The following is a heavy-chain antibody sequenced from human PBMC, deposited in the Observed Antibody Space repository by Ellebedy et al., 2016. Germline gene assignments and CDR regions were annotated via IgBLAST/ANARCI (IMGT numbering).Heavy chain of an antibody. CDR2: ITGDTATT. V-gene: IGHV3-23*01. J-gene: IGHJ4*02. CDR3: VKGASSGSWVTMEF. D-gene: IGHD6-13*01. CDR1: GFTLNNYA. Sequence: GGSLRLSCAASGFTLNNYAVTWIRQAAGEGLEWVAAITGDTATTYYADSVKGRFTISRDNSRNTLYLQMNSLRVEDTALYYCVKGASSGSWVTMEFWGQGALVTVSS.